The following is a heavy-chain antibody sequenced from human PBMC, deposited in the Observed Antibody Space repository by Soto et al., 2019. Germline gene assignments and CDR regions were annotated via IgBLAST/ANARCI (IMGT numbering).Heavy chain of an antibody. CDR3: ARESGDWPLNWFDP. Sequence: GGSLRLSCAASGFNFSNHWMHWVRQRPAEGLVWASRITSDGKSKAYAESVKGRFAISRDNAKNTLYLQMNGLTAEDTAVYYCARESGDWPLNWFDPWGQGTLVTVSS. CDR1: GFNFSNHW. D-gene: IGHD2-21*02. V-gene: IGHV3-74*01. CDR2: ITSDGKSK. J-gene: IGHJ5*02.